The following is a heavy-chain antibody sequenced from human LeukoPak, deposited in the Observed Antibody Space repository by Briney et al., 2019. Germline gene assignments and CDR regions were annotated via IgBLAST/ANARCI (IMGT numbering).Heavy chain of an antibody. Sequence: SGGSLRLSCAASGFTFSSYWMHWVRQAPGKGLVRVSRINSDGSSTSYADSVKGRFTISRDNAKNTLYLQMNSLRAEDTAVYYCARDVQYSSSWYFGLDPWGQGTLVTVSS. V-gene: IGHV3-74*01. J-gene: IGHJ5*02. CDR1: GFTFSSYW. CDR2: INSDGSST. D-gene: IGHD6-13*01. CDR3: ARDVQYSSSWYFGLDP.